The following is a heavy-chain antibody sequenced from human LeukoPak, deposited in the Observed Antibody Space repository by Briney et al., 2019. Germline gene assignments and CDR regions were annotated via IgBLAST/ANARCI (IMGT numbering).Heavy chain of an antibody. CDR1: GYTFTGYY. D-gene: IGHD3-10*01. J-gene: IGHJ5*02. CDR3: ARVLYYGSGSYSGIPNWFDP. CDR2: INPNSGGT. Sequence: ASVKASCKASGYTFTGYYMHWVRQAPGQGLEWMGWINPNSGGTNYAQKFQGRVTMTRDTSISTAYIELSRLRSDDTAVYYCARVLYYGSGSYSGIPNWFDPWGQGTLSPSPQ. V-gene: IGHV1-2*02.